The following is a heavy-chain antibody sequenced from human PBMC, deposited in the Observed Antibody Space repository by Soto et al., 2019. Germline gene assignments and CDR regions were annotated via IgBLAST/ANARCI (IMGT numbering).Heavy chain of an antibody. CDR2: ISGSGGST. CDR3: AKFSVGPVVGPAAGAFDI. J-gene: IGHJ3*02. CDR1: WFNCIGYA. Sequence: GRPLRLSKTAAWFNCIGYAISWVSKDTGKGLEWVSAISGSGGSTYYADSVKGRFTISRDNSKNTLYLQMNSLRAEDTAVYYCAKFSVGPVVGPAAGAFDIWGQGTMVTVSS. V-gene: IGHV3-23*01. D-gene: IGHD2-2*01.